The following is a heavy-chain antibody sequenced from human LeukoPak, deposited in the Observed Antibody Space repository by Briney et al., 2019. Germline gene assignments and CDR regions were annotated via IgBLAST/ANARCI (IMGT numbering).Heavy chain of an antibody. Sequence: PGGSLRLSCAASGFTVSNMYMTWVRQAPGKGLEWVSLIYGYGRTSYADSVKGGCTISRDNSKNTVYLQMDSLRAEDTAVYSCAKGGVTIFGVVNPYYYMDVWGKGTTVTVSS. CDR2: IYGYGRT. D-gene: IGHD3-3*01. J-gene: IGHJ6*03. CDR1: GFTVSNMY. V-gene: IGHV3-53*01. CDR3: AKGGVTIFGVVNPYYYMDV.